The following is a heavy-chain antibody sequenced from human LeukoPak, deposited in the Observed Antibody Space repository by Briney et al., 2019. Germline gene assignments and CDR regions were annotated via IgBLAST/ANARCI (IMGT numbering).Heavy chain of an antibody. Sequence: GGSLRLSCAASGFTFSSYGMHWVRQAPGKGLEWVAVISYDGSNKYYVDSVKGRFAISRDNSKDTLYLQMNSLRAEDTAVYYCANILTNDEERSGAYSNYGDGYYYYYYMDVWGKGTTVTVSS. CDR3: ANILTNDEERSGAYSNYGDGYYYYYYMDV. V-gene: IGHV3-30*18. CDR1: GFTFSSYG. CDR2: ISYDGSNK. J-gene: IGHJ6*03. D-gene: IGHD4-11*01.